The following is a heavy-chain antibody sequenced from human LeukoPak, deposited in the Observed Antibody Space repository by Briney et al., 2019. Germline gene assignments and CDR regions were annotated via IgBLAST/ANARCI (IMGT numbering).Heavy chain of an antibody. V-gene: IGHV1-69*06. Sequence: SVTVSCKAPGDTFSSYTLTWVRQAPGQGLEGMGGIIPIFGTANYAQKFQGRVTISADKSTSTAYMELSSLRSEDTAVYYCARASLLDILQSYYFYYMDVWGKGTTVTVSS. J-gene: IGHJ6*03. CDR2: IIPIFGTA. CDR3: ARASLLDILQSYYFYYMDV. CDR1: GDTFSSYT. D-gene: IGHD3/OR15-3a*01.